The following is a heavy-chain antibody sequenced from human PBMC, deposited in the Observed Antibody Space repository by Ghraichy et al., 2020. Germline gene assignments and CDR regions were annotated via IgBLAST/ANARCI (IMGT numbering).Heavy chain of an antibody. CDR1: GYTFTSYG. CDR2: ISAYNGNT. D-gene: IGHD6-19*01. CDR3: ARVGDSSGWLLKYYYYYYMDV. V-gene: IGHV1-18*01. Sequence: ASVKVSCKASGYTFTSYGISWVRQAPGQGLEWMGWISAYNGNTNYAQKLQGRVTMTTDTSTSTAYMELRSLRSDDTAVYYCARVGDSSGWLLKYYYYYYMDVWGKGTTVTVSS. J-gene: IGHJ6*03.